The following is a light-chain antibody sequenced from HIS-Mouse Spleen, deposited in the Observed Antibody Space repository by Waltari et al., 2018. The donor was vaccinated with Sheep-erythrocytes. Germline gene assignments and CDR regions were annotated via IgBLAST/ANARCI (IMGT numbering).Light chain of an antibody. Sequence: EIVLTQSPGPLSLSPGETATLSCRPSQSVSSSYLAWYQQKPGQAPRLLIYGASSRATGIPDRFSGSGSGTDFTLTISRLEPEDFAVYYCQQYGSSPPGTFGQGTKLEIK. CDR2: GAS. CDR3: QQYGSSPPGT. CDR1: QSVSSSY. J-gene: IGKJ2*02. V-gene: IGKV3-20*01.